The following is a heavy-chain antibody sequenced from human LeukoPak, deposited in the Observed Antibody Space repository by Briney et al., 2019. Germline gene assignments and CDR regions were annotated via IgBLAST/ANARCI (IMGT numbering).Heavy chain of an antibody. CDR1: GGSFSGNF. CDR2: INHRGNT. Sequence: PSETLSLTCAVYGGSFSGNFWSWVRQPPGKGLEWIGEINHRGNTNYNPSLKSRVTISVDTSKDQFSLKLSSVTAADTAVYYCGRVPESVGINYFDSWGQGTQVTVPS. J-gene: IGHJ4*02. D-gene: IGHD1-26*01. CDR3: GRVPESVGINYFDS. V-gene: IGHV4-34*01.